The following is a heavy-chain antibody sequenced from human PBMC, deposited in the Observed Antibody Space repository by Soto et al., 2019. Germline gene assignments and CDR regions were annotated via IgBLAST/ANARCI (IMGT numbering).Heavy chain of an antibody. CDR2: IYYSGST. J-gene: IGHJ3*02. CDR3: ASRYGDYSFDI. D-gene: IGHD4-17*01. Sequence: QVQLQESGPGLVKPSDTLSLTCAVSGYSISSSNWWGWIRQPPGKGLEWIGYIYYSGSTYYNPSLKSRVTQSGDTSKNQCSLKLSSVTAVDTAVYYCASRYGDYSFDIWGQGTMVTVSS. V-gene: IGHV4-28*01. CDR1: GYSISSSNW.